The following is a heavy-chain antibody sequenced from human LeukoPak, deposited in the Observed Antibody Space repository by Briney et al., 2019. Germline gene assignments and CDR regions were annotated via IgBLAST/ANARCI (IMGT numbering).Heavy chain of an antibody. V-gene: IGHV3-23*01. Sequence: GGSLTLSCAASGFTFSSYAMRWVRQAPGKGVEWVSGISGSGGSTYYADSVKGRFTISRDNSKNTLYLQMSSLRAEDTAVYYCAKDETSGTTRGRAFDIWGQGTMVTVSS. CDR2: ISGSGGST. CDR1: GFTFSSYA. J-gene: IGHJ3*02. CDR3: AKDETSGTTRGRAFDI. D-gene: IGHD1-1*01.